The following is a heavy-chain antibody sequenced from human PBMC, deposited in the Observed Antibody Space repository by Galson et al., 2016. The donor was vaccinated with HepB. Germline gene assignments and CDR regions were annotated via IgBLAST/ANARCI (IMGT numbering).Heavy chain of an antibody. D-gene: IGHD3-10*01. CDR2: IDSGDSDT. CDR1: GYRFTSHW. CDR3: ARFESIWLVGGGSDGSESYGSDI. V-gene: IGHV5-51*01. Sequence: QSGAEVKKPGESLKISCKASGYRFTSHWIAWVRQMPGKGLEWMGIIDSGDSDTIYSPSFQGQVTISADRSISTVFLQWNSLKASDTAMYYLARFESIWLVGGGSDGSESYGSDIWGQWTMITVSS. J-gene: IGHJ3*02.